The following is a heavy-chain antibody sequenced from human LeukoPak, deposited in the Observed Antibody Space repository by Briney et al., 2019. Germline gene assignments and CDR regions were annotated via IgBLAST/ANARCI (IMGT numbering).Heavy chain of an antibody. CDR3: ARPYSSSWYYFDY. J-gene: IGHJ4*02. Sequence: GGSLRLSCAASGFTFSSYSMNWVRQAPGKGLEWVSSISSSSSYIYYADSVKGRFTISRDNAKNSLYLQMNSLRAEDAAVYYCARPYSSSWYYFDYWGQGTLVAVSS. D-gene: IGHD6-13*01. V-gene: IGHV3-21*01. CDR2: ISSSSSYI. CDR1: GFTFSSYS.